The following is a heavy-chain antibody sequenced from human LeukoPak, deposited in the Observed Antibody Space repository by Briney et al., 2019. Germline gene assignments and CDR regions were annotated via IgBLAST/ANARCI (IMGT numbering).Heavy chain of an antibody. J-gene: IGHJ5*02. CDR3: ASEERRYFGNP. CDR2: INPNSGGT. V-gene: IGHV1-2*02. Sequence: GASVKVSCKASGYTFTSYGISWVRQAPGQGLEWMGWINPNSGGTNYAQKFQGRVTMTRDTSISTAYMELSRLRSDDTAVYYCASEERRYFGNPWGQGTLVTVSS. D-gene: IGHD3-9*01. CDR1: GYTFTSYG.